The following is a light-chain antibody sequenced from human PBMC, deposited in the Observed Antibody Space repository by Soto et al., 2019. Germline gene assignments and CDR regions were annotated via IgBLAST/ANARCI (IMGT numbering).Light chain of an antibody. CDR1: QSDGTY. CDR3: QQRSNWR. V-gene: IGKV3-11*01. J-gene: IGKJ4*01. Sequence: EIVLTQSPATLSLSLGERATLSCRASQSDGTYLAWYQQKPGHAPRLLIYDTSYRATGVPTRFSGSGSATDFTLTISSLEPEDCAVYYSQQRSNWRFGGGTKVESK. CDR2: DTS.